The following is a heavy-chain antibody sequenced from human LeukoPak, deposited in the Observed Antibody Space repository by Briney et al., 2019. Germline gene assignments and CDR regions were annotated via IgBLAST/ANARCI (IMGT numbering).Heavy chain of an antibody. CDR3: ARLYQLSYYYYYGMDV. J-gene: IGHJ6*02. V-gene: IGHV7-4-1*02. CDR2: INTNTGNP. D-gene: IGHD2-2*01. CDR1: GYTFTSYA. Sequence: GASVTVSCKASGYTFTSYAMNWVRQAPGQGLEWMGWINTNTGNPTYAQGFTGRFVFSLDTSVSTAYLQISSLKAEDTAVYHCARLYQLSYYYYYGMDVWGQGTTVTVSS.